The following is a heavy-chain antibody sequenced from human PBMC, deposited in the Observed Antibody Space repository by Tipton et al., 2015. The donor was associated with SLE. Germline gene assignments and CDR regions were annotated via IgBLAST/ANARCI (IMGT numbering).Heavy chain of an antibody. V-gene: IGHV6-1*01. CDR3: TRSGYGSGHDY. Sequence: GLVKPSQTLSLTCAISGDSVSTNSGAWNWIRQSPSRGLEWLGRTFYRSEWYNDYAMSVKSRITIDADTSKNLFSLQLNSVTPEDTAMYYCTRSGYGSGHDYWGQGTLVSVSS. J-gene: IGHJ4*02. CDR2: TFYRSEWYN. CDR1: GDSVSTNSGA. D-gene: IGHD6-25*01.